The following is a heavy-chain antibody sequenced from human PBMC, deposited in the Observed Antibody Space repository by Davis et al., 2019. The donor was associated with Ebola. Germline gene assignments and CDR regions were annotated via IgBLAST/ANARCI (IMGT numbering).Heavy chain of an antibody. D-gene: IGHD4-23*01. V-gene: IGHV3-21*05. CDR3: ARHDYGGTHFDY. CDR2: ISSSSSYT. Sequence: GESLKISCAASGFTFSSYWMSWVRQAPGKGLEWVSYISSSSSYTNYADSVKGRFTISRDNAKNSLYLQMNSLRAEDTAVYYCARHDYGGTHFDYWGQGTLVTVSS. CDR1: GFTFSSYW. J-gene: IGHJ4*02.